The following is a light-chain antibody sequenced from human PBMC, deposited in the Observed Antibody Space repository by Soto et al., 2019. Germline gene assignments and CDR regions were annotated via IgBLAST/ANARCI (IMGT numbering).Light chain of an antibody. Sequence: QSALTQPASVSGSPGQSVTISCIGTSSNVGGYNLVSWFQHHPGTAPKLMIYDGSNRPSGVSNRFSGSKAGNTASLTIAGLHAEDEGDYYGCSYGGSSALVVGGGTELTVL. CDR2: DGS. V-gene: IGLV2-23*01. J-gene: IGLJ3*02. CDR3: CSYGGSSALV. CDR1: SSNVGGYNL.